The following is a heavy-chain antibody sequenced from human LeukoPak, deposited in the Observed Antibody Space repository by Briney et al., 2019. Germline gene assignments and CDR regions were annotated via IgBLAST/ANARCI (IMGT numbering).Heavy chain of an antibody. V-gene: IGHV3-23*01. CDR3: AKGGRGGYNTAFDV. Sequence: GGSLRLSCAASGFTLSNSAMTWVRQAPGKGLEWVSGFSATDGNANYADSVRGRFTISRDNSKNTLHLQMNSLRPEDTALYYCAKGGRGGYNTAFDVWGQGTMVTVSS. D-gene: IGHD5-24*01. J-gene: IGHJ3*01. CDR2: FSATDGNA. CDR1: GFTLSNSA.